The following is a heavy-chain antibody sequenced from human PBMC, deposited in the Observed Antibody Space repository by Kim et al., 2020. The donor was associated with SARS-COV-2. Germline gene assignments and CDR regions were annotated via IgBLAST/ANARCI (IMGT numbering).Heavy chain of an antibody. Sequence: RGSLRLSCAASGFTLRNCGIHWVRQAPGKGLEGVAMISHSGSDEHYVDSVKGRFTISRDTSKNTAYLQMNSLRDEDTAVYHCAKDWGTSGWYNWFDPWGPGTLVTV. CDR2: ISHSGSDE. D-gene: IGHD6-19*01. J-gene: IGHJ5*02. CDR1: GFTLRNCG. CDR3: AKDWGTSGWYNWFDP. V-gene: IGHV3-30*18.